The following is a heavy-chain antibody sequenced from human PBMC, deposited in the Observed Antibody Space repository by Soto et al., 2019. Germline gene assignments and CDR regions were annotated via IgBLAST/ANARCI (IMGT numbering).Heavy chain of an antibody. V-gene: IGHV3-21*01. CDR3: TTEMSYYNVPVPDYYYGMDV. J-gene: IGHJ6*02. CDR1: GFTFSTYT. CDR2: ISGGSTYI. Sequence: GGSLRLSCAASGFTFSTYTMNWVRQAPGKGLEWVSSISGGSTYIHYADSVKGRFTISGEKARNSLYLQMNSLRAEDTAVYYCTTEMSYYNVPVPDYYYGMDVWGQGTTVTVSS. D-gene: IGHD3-10*01.